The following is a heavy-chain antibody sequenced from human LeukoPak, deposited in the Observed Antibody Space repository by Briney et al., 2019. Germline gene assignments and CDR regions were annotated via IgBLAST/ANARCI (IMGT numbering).Heavy chain of an antibody. V-gene: IGHV4-39*01. D-gene: IGHD6-19*01. CDR2: IYDSGST. J-gene: IGHJ4*02. CDR1: GGSISSSSYY. Sequence: SQTLSLTCTVSGGSISSSSYYWGWIRQPPGKGLEWIGSIYDSGSTYYNPSLKSRVTISVDTSKNQFSLKLRSVTAADTAVYYCARIAVAEDYYFDYWGQGTLVTVSS. CDR3: ARIAVAEDYYFDY.